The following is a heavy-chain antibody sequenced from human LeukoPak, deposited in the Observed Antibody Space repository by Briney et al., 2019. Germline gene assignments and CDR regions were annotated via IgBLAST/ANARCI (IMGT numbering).Heavy chain of an antibody. J-gene: IGHJ6*02. CDR1: GFTFSDYY. D-gene: IGHD3-10*01. CDR2: ISGNGGST. V-gene: IGHV3-23*01. CDR3: AKRSRRLTVVRGVPREDV. Sequence: GGSLRLSCAASGFTFSDYYMSWIRQAPGKGLEWVSAISGNGGSTYYADSVKGRFTISRDNSKNTLYLQMNSLRAEDTAVYYCAKRSRRLTVVRGVPREDVWGQGTSVTVSS.